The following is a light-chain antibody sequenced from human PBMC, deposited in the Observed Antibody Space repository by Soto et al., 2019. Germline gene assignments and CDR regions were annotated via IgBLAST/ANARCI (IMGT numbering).Light chain of an antibody. V-gene: IGLV2-11*01. J-gene: IGLJ3*02. CDR1: SSDVGGYNY. CDR2: DVS. CDR3: CSYAGSYIWV. Sequence: QSVLTQPRSVSGSPGQLVTISCTGTSSDVGGYNYVSWYQQHPSKAPKLMIYDVSKRPSGVPDRFSGSKSGNTASLTISGLQAEDEADYYCCSYAGSYIWVFGGGTKLTVL.